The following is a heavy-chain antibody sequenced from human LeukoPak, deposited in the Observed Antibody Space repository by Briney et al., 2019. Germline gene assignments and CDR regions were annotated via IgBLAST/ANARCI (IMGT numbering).Heavy chain of an antibody. D-gene: IGHD1-26*01. V-gene: IGHV3-48*03. CDR3: ARSSGTYHFDY. J-gene: IGHJ4*02. CDR2: ISSSGTTI. CDR1: GFTFSSYE. Sequence: GGSLRLSCAASGFTFSSYEMNWVRQAPGKGLEWVSYISSSGTTIYYADSVKGRFTISRDNAKNSLFLQVNSLRAEDTAVYYCARSSGTYHFDYWGQGTLVTVSS.